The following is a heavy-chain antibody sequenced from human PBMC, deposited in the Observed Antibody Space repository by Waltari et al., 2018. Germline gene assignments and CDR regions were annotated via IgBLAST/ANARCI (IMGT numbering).Heavy chain of an antibody. J-gene: IGHJ4*02. V-gene: IGHV4-4*07. Sequence: QVQLQESGPGLVKPSETLSLTCTVSGGSISSYYWSWIRQPAGKGLEWIGRIYTSGSTNYNSSLKSGVTMSVETSKNQFSRKRSSVTAADTAVYYCAREGGGSSWKGSVDYWGQGTLVTVSS. CDR2: IYTSGST. D-gene: IGHD6-13*01. CDR1: GGSISSYY. CDR3: AREGGGSSWKGSVDY.